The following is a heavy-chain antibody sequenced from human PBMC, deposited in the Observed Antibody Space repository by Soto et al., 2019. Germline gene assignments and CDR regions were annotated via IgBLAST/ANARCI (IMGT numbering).Heavy chain of an antibody. J-gene: IGHJ4*02. CDR2: IHSSGRT. V-gene: IGHV4-31*03. Sequence: SETLSLTCTVSGGSISSYGYYWSWIRQHPGKGLEWIGYIHSSGRTYYNPSLESRVTISADTSKTQFSLKLTSVTAADTAVYYCAARGSYFGSWGQGTLVTVSS. CDR1: GGSISSYGYY. CDR3: AARGSYFGS. D-gene: IGHD1-26*01.